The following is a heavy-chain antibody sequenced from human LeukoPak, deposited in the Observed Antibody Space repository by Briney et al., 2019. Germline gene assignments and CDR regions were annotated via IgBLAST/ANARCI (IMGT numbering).Heavy chain of an antibody. V-gene: IGHV4-4*02. CDR2: IYHSGNT. CDR3: ARGNYYDSSELDS. D-gene: IGHD3-22*01. Sequence: SETLSLTCAVSGGSISSINWWSWVRQPPGKGLEWIGEIYHSGNTNYNPSLKSRLTISVDKSKNQFSLKLSSVTAADTAVYYCARGNYYDSSELDSWGQGTLVTVSS. CDR1: GGSISSINW. J-gene: IGHJ4*02.